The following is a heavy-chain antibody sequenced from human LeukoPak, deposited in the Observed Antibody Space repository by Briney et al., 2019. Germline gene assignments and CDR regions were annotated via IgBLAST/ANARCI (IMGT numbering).Heavy chain of an antibody. Sequence: SETLSLTCTVSGGSISSSSYYWGWIRQPPGKGLEWIGSIYYSGSTYYNPSLKSRVTISVDTSKNQFSLKLSSVTAADTAVYHCAREDTGYYYYYMDVWGKGTTVTVSS. CDR1: GGSISSSSYY. CDR3: AREDTGYYYYYMDV. J-gene: IGHJ6*03. V-gene: IGHV4-39*02. D-gene: IGHD5-18*01. CDR2: IYYSGST.